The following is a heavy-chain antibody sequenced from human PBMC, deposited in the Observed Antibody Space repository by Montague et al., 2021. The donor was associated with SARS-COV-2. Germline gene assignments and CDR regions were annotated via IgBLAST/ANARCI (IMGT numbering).Heavy chain of an antibody. V-gene: IGHV4-34*12. CDR1: GASFSGYY. D-gene: IGHD3-10*01. CDR2: VIHSGTT. CDR3: ASGEFFYCCSGNYYSSALDD. J-gene: IGHJ6*02. Sequence: SETLSLTCPVYGASFSGYYWSWVRQSPGKGLEWIGEVIHSGTTYYNPSLTGRVTISIDSSNDRFSLRLTSLTAADTGVYYCASGEFFYCCSGNYYSSALDDWGQGTTVTVSS.